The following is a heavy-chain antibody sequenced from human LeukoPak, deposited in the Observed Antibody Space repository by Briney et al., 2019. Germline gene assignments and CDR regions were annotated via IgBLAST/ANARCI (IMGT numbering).Heavy chain of an antibody. CDR1: GFTFSSYA. D-gene: IGHD2-2*01. Sequence: GGSLRLSCAASGFTFSSYAMSWVRQAPGKGLEWVSGISGSGGSTYYADSVKGRFTISRDNSKNTLYLQMNSLRAEDTAVYYCARDGRYCSSTSCSYFDYWGQGTLVTVSS. J-gene: IGHJ4*02. CDR3: ARDGRYCSSTSCSYFDY. V-gene: IGHV3-23*01. CDR2: ISGSGGST.